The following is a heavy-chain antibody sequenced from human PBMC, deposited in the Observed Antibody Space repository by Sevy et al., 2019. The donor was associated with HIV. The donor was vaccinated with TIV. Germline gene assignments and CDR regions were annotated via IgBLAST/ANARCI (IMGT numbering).Heavy chain of an antibody. CDR3: AKFGDYYDSGGYYWYSDF. CDR1: GFIFSDYA. J-gene: IGHJ2*01. CDR2: ISGGDDST. Sequence: GGSLRLSCAASGFIFSDYAMSWVRQAPGKGLEWVSSISGGDDSTYYADSVKGRFTVSRDNSKNTLYLQMNTLRAEDTDLYSCAKFGDYYDSGGYYWYSDFWGRGTLVTVSS. V-gene: IGHV3-23*01. D-gene: IGHD3-22*01.